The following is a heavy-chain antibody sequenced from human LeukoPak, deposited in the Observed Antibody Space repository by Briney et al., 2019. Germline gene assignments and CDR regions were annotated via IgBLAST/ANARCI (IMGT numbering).Heavy chain of an antibody. CDR2: ISGSGGST. J-gene: IGHJ5*02. D-gene: IGHD3-10*01. Sequence: GGSLRLSCAASGFTFSSYAMSWVRQAPGKGLEWVSAISGSGGSTYYADSVKGRFTISRDNSKNTLYLQMNSLRAEDTAVYYCRVRGVIITVDTNWFDPWGQGTLVTVSS. V-gene: IGHV3-23*01. CDR3: RVRGVIITVDTNWFDP. CDR1: GFTFSSYA.